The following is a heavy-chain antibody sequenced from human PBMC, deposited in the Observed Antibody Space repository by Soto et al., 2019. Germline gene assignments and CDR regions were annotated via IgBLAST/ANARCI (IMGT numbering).Heavy chain of an antibody. Sequence: SAKVSCPESGYSLPSYGSSWVRQAPGQGLEWMGWISAYNGNTNYAQKLQGRVTMTTDTSTSTAYMELRSLRSDDTAVYYCARVGTGIAAMVYWGQGTLVTVSS. D-gene: IGHD6-25*01. J-gene: IGHJ4*02. CDR2: ISAYNGNT. CDR3: ARVGTGIAAMVY. CDR1: GYSLPSYG. V-gene: IGHV1-18*04.